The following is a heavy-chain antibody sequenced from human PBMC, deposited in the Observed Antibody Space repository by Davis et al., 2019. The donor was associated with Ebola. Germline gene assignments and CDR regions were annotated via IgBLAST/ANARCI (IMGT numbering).Heavy chain of an antibody. CDR3: ARDFGYYGMDV. D-gene: IGHD3-10*01. J-gene: IGHJ6*04. CDR2: IYYSGST. V-gene: IGHV4-59*12. Sequence: MPSETLSLTCTVSGGSISSYYWSWIRQPPGKGLEWIGYIYYSGSTYYNPSLKSRVTISVDTSKNQFSLKLSSVTAADTAVYYCARDFGYYGMDVWGKGTTVTVSS. CDR1: GGSISSYY.